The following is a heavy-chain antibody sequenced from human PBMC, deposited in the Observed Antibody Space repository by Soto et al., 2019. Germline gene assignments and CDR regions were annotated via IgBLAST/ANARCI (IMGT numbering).Heavy chain of an antibody. D-gene: IGHD1-26*01. CDR2: INAGNGNT. V-gene: IGHV1-3*01. Sequence: GPSVKVSCKASGYTFTSYAMHWVRQAPGQRLEWMGWINAGNGNTKYSQKFQGRVTITRDTSASTAYMELSSLRSEDTAVYYCARDLWELLPGWFDPWGQGTLVTVYS. CDR3: ARDLWELLPGWFDP. J-gene: IGHJ5*02. CDR1: GYTFTSYA.